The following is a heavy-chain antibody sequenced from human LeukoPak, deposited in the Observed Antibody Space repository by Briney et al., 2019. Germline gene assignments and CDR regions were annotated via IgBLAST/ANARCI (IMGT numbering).Heavy chain of an antibody. CDR2: IYHSGST. Sequence: PSETLSLTCAVSGGSISSSNWWSWVRQPPGKGLEWIGEIYHSGSTNYNPSLKSRVTISVDKSKNQFSLKLSSVTAADTAVYYCARVSGGIFGPFDYWGQGTLVTVSS. D-gene: IGHD3-3*01. J-gene: IGHJ4*02. CDR3: ARVSGGIFGPFDY. CDR1: GGSISSSNW. V-gene: IGHV4-4*02.